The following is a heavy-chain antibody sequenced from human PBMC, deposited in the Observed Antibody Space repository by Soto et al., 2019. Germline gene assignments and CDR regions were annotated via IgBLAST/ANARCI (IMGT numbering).Heavy chain of an antibody. D-gene: IGHD2-2*02. CDR2: ISGSGTT. J-gene: IGHJ4*02. CDR1: GFTFSSYA. Sequence: EVQLLESGGGLVQPGGSLRLSCAASGFTFSSYAMDWVRQAPGKGLEWVSDISGSGTTNYADSVKGRFTISRDNSKNTLYLQMNSLRGEDTAVYYCAKVGGYCSGTSCNTGHYRPFDSWGQGALVTVSS. V-gene: IGHV3-23*01. CDR3: AKVGGYCSGTSCNTGHYRPFDS.